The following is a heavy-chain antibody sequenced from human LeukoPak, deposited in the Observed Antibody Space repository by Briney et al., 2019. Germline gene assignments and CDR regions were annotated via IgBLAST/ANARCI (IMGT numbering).Heavy chain of an antibody. CDR1: GGSISSYY. Sequence: SETLSLTCTVSGGSISSYYWSWIRQPPGKGLEWIGYIYYSGSTNYNPSLKSRVTISVDTSKNQFSLKLSAVPAADTAVYYCARDSSPPQYWGQGTLVTVSS. CDR3: ARDSSPPQY. J-gene: IGHJ4*02. V-gene: IGHV4-59*01. CDR2: IYYSGST.